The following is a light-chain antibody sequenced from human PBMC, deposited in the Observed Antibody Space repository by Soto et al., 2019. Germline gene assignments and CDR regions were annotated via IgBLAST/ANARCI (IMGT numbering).Light chain of an antibody. CDR1: QSVTSGY. V-gene: IGKV3-20*01. CDR3: QQYNSYSWT. CDR2: GAS. J-gene: IGKJ1*01. Sequence: EIVLTHSPGTLSLSALDRATLXYRTSQSVTSGYLAWYQQKPGQAPRLLIYGASSRATGIPDRFSGSGSGTDFTLTISSLQSEDFATYYCQQYNSYSWTFGQGTKVDIK.